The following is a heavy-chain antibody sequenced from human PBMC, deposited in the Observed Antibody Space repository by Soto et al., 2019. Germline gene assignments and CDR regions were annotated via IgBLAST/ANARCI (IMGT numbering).Heavy chain of an antibody. J-gene: IGHJ4*02. CDR2: LTGSGDST. D-gene: IGHD4-17*01. CDR1: GFTFSRFA. V-gene: IGHV3-23*01. Sequence: EVQLLESGGGLVQPGGSLRLSCAASGFTFSRFAMTWVRQAPGKGLEWVSSLTGSGDSTYYADSVKGRFTISRDNSKNTLYLKMNSLGADHSARDFCATGTAVTTGDMAYWGQGTLVTVSS. CDR3: ATGTAVTTGDMAY.